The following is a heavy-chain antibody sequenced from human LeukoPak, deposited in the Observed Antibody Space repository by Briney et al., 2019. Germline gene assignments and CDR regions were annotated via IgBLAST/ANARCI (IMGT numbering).Heavy chain of an antibody. CDR3: ARSKHVAGDYYYYMDV. CDR2: IYYSGST. D-gene: IGHD6-19*01. V-gene: IGHV4-39*01. CDR1: GGSISSSSYY. J-gene: IGHJ6*03. Sequence: PSETLSLTCTVSGGSISSSSYYWGWIRQPPGKGLEWIGSIYYSGSTYYNPSLKSRVTISVDTSKNQFSLKLSSVTAADTAVYYCARSKHVAGDYYYYMDVWGKGTTVTVSS.